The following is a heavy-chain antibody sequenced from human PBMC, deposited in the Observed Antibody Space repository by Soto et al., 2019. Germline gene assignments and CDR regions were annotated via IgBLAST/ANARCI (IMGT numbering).Heavy chain of an antibody. CDR2: IIPIFGTA. CDR3: AREHLYYYDSSGQGKYYYYGMDV. Sequence: ASVKVSCKASGGTFSSYAISWVRQAPGQGLEWMGGIIPIFGTANYAQKFQGRVTITADESTRTAYMELSSLRSEDTAVYYCAREHLYYYDSSGQGKYYYYGMDVWGQGTTVTVSS. V-gene: IGHV1-69*13. J-gene: IGHJ6*02. D-gene: IGHD3-22*01. CDR1: GGTFSSYA.